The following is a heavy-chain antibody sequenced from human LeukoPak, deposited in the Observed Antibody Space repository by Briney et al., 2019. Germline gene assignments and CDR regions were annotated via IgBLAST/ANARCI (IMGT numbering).Heavy chain of an antibody. CDR3: ARDSVLGY. Sequence: ASVKVSCKVSGYTLTELSMHWVRQAPGQGLEWMGWISAYNGDTNYAQKFQGRVTMTTDTSTSTAYMELRSLRSDDTAVYYCARDSVLGYWGQGTLVTVSS. CDR1: GYTLTELS. D-gene: IGHD5/OR15-5a*01. J-gene: IGHJ4*02. CDR2: ISAYNGDT. V-gene: IGHV1-18*01.